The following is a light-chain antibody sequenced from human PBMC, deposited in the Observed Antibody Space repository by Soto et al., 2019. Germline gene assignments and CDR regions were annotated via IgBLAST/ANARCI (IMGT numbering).Light chain of an antibody. J-gene: IGKJ1*01. CDR3: QQFHTSPWT. Sequence: DIVLTQAPGTLSLSPGEGATLSCRASQSVTSSYLAWYQQKPGQAPRLLIYGASNRATGIPDRFSGSGSGTDFTLTISRLEPEDFAVYYCQQFHTSPWTFGQGTKVDIK. CDR2: GAS. V-gene: IGKV3-20*01. CDR1: QSVTSSY.